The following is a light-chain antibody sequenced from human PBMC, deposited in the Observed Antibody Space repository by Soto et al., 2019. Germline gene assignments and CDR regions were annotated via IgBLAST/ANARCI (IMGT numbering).Light chain of an antibody. V-gene: IGKV3-15*01. CDR1: QSVSSN. J-gene: IGKJ2*01. Sequence: EIVMTQSPATLSVYPGERATLSCRASQSVSSNLAWYQQKPGQAPRLLIYVASTRPTGIPARFSGSESGTEFTLTISSLQSEDFAFYYCQHYNNWPPFYTFGQGTKLEIK. CDR3: QHYNNWPPFYT. CDR2: VAS.